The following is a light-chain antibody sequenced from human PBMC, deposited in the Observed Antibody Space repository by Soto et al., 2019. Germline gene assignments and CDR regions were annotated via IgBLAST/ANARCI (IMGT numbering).Light chain of an antibody. CDR2: SND. V-gene: IGLV1-44*01. Sequence: QSVLGQPPSASGTPGQRVTISCSGRNSNIGSNIVNWYQQLPGTAPKLLIYSNDQRPSGVPDRFSGSKSGTSASLAISGLQSEDEADYYCSAWDASLNAVLFGGGTKLTVL. CDR1: NSNIGSNI. CDR3: SAWDASLNAVL. J-gene: IGLJ2*01.